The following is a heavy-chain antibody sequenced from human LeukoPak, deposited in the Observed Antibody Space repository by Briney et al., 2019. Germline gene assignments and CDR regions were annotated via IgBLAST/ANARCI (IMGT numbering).Heavy chain of an antibody. D-gene: IGHD3-10*01. Sequence: PSETLSLTCTVSVGSISNYYWSWLRQPPEKGLEWIGYIYYSGNTNYNPSLKSRVTISVDTSKNQFSLKLSSVTAADTAVYYCARDRYYGSGFHYFDYWGQGTLVTVSS. J-gene: IGHJ4*02. CDR1: VGSISNYY. CDR3: ARDRYYGSGFHYFDY. CDR2: IYYSGNT. V-gene: IGHV4-59*01.